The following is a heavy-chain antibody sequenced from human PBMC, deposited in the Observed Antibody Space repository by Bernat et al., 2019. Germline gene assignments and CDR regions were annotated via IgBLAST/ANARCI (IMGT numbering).Heavy chain of an antibody. CDR1: GFTFSSYG. D-gene: IGHD3-3*01. J-gene: IGHJ6*02. CDR2: IWYDGSNK. Sequence: QVQLMESGGGVVQPGRSLRLSCAASGFTFSSYGMHWVRQAPGKGLEWVAVIWYDGSNKYYADSVKGRFTISRDNSKNTLYLQMNSLRAEDTAVYYCARDTSEYYYYGMDVWGQGTTVTVSS. CDR3: ARDTSEYYYYGMDV. V-gene: IGHV3-33*01.